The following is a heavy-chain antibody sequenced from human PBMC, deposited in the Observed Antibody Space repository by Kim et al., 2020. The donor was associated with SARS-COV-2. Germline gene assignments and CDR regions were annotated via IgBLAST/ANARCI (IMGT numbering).Heavy chain of an antibody. D-gene: IGHD2-2*01. CDR1: GGSISSSSYY. CDR2: IYYSGST. J-gene: IGHJ4*02. CDR3: ASEGVEYQLQRWVVVVNYFDY. Sequence: SETLSLTCTVSGGSISSSSYYWGWIRQPPGKGLEWIGSIYYSGSTYYNPSLKSRVTISVDTSKNQFSLKLSSVTAADTAVYYCASEGVEYQLQRWVVVVNYFDYWGQGTLVTVSS. V-gene: IGHV4-39*07.